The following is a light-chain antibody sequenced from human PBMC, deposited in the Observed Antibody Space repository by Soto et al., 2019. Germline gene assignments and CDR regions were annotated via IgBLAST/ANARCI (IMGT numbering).Light chain of an antibody. CDR1: SSNIGTNY. J-gene: IGLJ2*01. CDR2: DNN. Sequence: QSVLTQPPSASATPGQRVTISCSGSSSNIGTNYVSWYQQLPGTAPKLLIYDNNKRPSGIPDRFSGSKSGTSGTLDITGLQTGDEADYYCATWDGSLPAEVFGGGTKLTVL. V-gene: IGLV1-51*01. CDR3: ATWDGSLPAEV.